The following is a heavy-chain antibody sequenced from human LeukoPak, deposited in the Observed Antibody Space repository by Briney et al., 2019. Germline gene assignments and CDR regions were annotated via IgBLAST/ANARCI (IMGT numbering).Heavy chain of an antibody. CDR1: GFTFSSYS. Sequence: GGSLRLSCAASGFTFSSYSMNWVRQAPGKGLEWASYISSSSSTIYYADSVKGRFTISRDSAKNSLYLQMNSLRAEDTAVYYCARSVYSSSWSDAFDIWGQGTMVTVSS. CDR2: ISSSSSTI. D-gene: IGHD6-13*01. V-gene: IGHV3-48*01. J-gene: IGHJ3*02. CDR3: ARSVYSSSWSDAFDI.